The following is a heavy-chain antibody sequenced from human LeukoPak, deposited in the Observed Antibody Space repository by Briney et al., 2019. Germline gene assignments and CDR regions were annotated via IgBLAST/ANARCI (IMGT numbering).Heavy chain of an antibody. CDR2: IYYDGSNI. Sequence: PGGSLRLSCAASEFTFTTYGMHWVRQAPGKGLECVAFIYYDGSNIYYADYVKGRFTISRDISKNTLYLQMDSLRAEGTAIYYCARDWKTTSFDYWGQGPLVTVSS. CDR3: ARDWKTTSFDY. D-gene: IGHD1-1*01. J-gene: IGHJ4*02. CDR1: EFTFTTYG. V-gene: IGHV3-33*01.